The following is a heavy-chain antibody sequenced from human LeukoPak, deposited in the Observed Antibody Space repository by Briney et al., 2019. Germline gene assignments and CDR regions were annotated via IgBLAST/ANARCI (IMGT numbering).Heavy chain of an antibody. V-gene: IGHV1-46*01. CDR1: GYTFTTYA. CDR3: AREYYYDSSGFHDY. J-gene: IGHJ4*02. CDR2: INPSGGST. Sequence: PGASVKVSCTASGYTFTTYAITWVRQAPGQGLEWMGIINPSGGSTSYAQKFQGRVTMTRDTSTSTVYMELSSLRSEDTAVYYCAREYYYDSSGFHDYWGQGTLVTVSS. D-gene: IGHD3-22*01.